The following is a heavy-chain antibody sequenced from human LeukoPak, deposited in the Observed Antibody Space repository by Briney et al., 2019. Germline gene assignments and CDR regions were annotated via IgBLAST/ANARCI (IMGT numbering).Heavy chain of an antibody. CDR3: ARQVSPYGMDV. J-gene: IGHJ6*02. CDR1: SGSISRDY. V-gene: IGHV4-59*08. CDR2: MYYIGGT. Sequence: PSETLSLTCSVSSGSISRDYWHWIRQSPGKGLEWIGYMYYIGGTNYNPSLRSRVTMSVDTSRKNFYLRLTSVTATDTAVYYCARQVSPYGMDVWGQGTTVTVSS.